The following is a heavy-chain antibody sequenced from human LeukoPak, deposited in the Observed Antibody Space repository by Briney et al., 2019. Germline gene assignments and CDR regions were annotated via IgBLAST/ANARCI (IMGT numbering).Heavy chain of an antibody. D-gene: IGHD4-11*01. J-gene: IGHJ3*02. Sequence: SETLSLTCTVSGYSISSGYYWGWIRQPPGKGLEWIGSIYHSGRTFYNPSLKSRVTISVDTSKNQFSLKLSSVTAADTAVYYCAREEAATTGAFDIWGQGTMVTVSS. V-gene: IGHV4-38-2*02. CDR3: AREEAATTGAFDI. CDR2: IYHSGRT. CDR1: GYSISSGYY.